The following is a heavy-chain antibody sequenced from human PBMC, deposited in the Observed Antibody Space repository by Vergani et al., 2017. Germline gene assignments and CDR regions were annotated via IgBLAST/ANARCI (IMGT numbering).Heavy chain of an antibody. CDR2: IYYSGST. D-gene: IGHD2-21*02. CDR1: GGSISSYY. J-gene: IGHJ4*02. CDR3: ARVHIVVVTAPFDY. Sequence: QVQLQESGPGLVKPSETLSLTCTVSGGSISSYYWSWIRQPPGKGLEWIGYIYYSGSTNYNPSLKSRVTISVDTSKNQFSLKLSSVTAADTAVYYCARVHIVVVTAPFDYWGQGTLVTVSS. V-gene: IGHV4-59*12.